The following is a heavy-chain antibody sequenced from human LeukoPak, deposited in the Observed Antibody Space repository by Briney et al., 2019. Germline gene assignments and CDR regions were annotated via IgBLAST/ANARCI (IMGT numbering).Heavy chain of an antibody. CDR3: ASPPMSSSGYYFEY. Sequence: GGSLRLSCAASGFSFNDYDMHWVRQAPGKGLEWVSCIRSSGDTIYYADSVRGRFTISRDNAKNSLYLQMNSLRAEDTAVYYCASPPMSSSGYYFEYWGQGTLVTVSS. CDR1: GFSFNDYD. D-gene: IGHD6-6*01. V-gene: IGHV3-48*03. CDR2: IRSSGDTI. J-gene: IGHJ4*02.